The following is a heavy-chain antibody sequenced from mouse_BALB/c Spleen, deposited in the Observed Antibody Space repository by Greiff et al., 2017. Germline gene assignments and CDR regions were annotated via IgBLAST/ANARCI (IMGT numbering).Heavy chain of an antibody. V-gene: IGHV5-6-3*01. Sequence: EVHLVESGGGLVQPGGSLKLSCAASGFTFSSYGMSWVRQTPDKRLELVATINSNGGSTYYPDSVKGRFTISRDNAKNTLYLQMSSLKSEDTAMYYCARDETRRAWFTYWGQGTLVTVSA. CDR3: ARDETRRAWFTY. CDR1: GFTFSSYG. J-gene: IGHJ3*01. CDR2: INSNGGST.